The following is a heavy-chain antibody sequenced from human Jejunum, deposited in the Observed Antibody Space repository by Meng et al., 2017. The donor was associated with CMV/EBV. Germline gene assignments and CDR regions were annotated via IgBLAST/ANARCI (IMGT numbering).Heavy chain of an antibody. CDR1: FTFSIYR. V-gene: IGHV3-21*01. J-gene: IGHJ4*02. Sequence: FTFSIYRMNLVRQAPGKGLEWVSSISTTSTYISYADSLKGRFTISRDNAKNSLYLQMNSLRSEDTAMYYCATDRMDTSARRGFFDYWGQGTLVTVSS. D-gene: IGHD5-18*01. CDR2: ISTTSTYI. CDR3: ATDRMDTSARRGFFDY.